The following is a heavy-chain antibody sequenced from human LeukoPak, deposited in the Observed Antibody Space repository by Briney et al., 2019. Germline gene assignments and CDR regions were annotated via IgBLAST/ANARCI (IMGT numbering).Heavy chain of an antibody. D-gene: IGHD3-10*01. Sequence: GASVKVSCKASGYTFTSYGISWVRQAPGQGLEWMGWISAYNGNTNYAQKLQGRVTMTTDTSTSTAYMELRSLRSDDTAVYYCARDRDHITMVRGVTFDYWGQGTLVTVSS. V-gene: IGHV1-18*01. CDR1: GYTFTSYG. J-gene: IGHJ4*02. CDR3: ARDRDHITMVRGVTFDY. CDR2: ISAYNGNT.